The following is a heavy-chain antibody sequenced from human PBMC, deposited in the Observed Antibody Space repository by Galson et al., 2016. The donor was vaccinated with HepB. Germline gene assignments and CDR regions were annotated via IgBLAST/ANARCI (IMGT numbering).Heavy chain of an antibody. D-gene: IGHD3-22*01. CDR2: GHYSGST. CDR1: GDSISGTSYY. V-gene: IGHV4-39*01. Sequence: SETLSLTCSVSGDSISGTSYYWNWIRQPPGKGPEWIGSGHYSGSTYYRPSLKSRVTISLDPSKNQFSLKLSSVTAADTAVYYCARRHSDYSSDSKKYHGPYYFDYWGQGTLVSVSS. CDR3: ARRHSDYSSDSKKYHGPYYFDY. J-gene: IGHJ4*02.